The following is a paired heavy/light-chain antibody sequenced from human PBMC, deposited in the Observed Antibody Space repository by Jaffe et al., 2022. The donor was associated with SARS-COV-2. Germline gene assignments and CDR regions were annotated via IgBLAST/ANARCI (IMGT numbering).Heavy chain of an antibody. J-gene: IGHJ5*02. Sequence: EVQLVQSGPEVKKPGESLKITCQGSGYTFGNYWIGWVRQMPGKGLEWMGIIYPGDSETRYSPSFQGQVTISADKSISTAYLQWSRLKASDTAMYYCARAFGFCNTTTCMGPYWFDPWGQGTPVTVSS. CDR1: GYTFGNYW. V-gene: IGHV5-51*01. CDR2: IYPGDSET. CDR3: ARAFGFCNTTTCMGPYWFDP. D-gene: IGHD2-2*03.
Light chain of an antibody. CDR1: QTVFYSSKNKNY. CDR3: QQYFAPHHT. Sequence: DIVMTQSPDSLAVSLGERATINCKSSQTVFYSSKNKNYLTWYQQRPGQPPKVLFYWASTRESGVPDRFSASGSGTDFTLTISSLQAEDVAVYYCQQYFAPHHTFGQGTKVEIK. J-gene: IGKJ1*01. CDR2: WAS. V-gene: IGKV4-1*01.